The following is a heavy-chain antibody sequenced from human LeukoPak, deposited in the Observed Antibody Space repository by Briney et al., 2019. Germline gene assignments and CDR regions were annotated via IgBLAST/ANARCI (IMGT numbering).Heavy chain of an antibody. Sequence: PSETLSLTCAVYGGSFSGYYWSWIRQPPGKGLEWIGEINHSGSTNYNPSLKSRVTISVDTSKNQFSLKLSSVTAADTAVYYCARGAGGVPLDYWGQGTLVTVSS. J-gene: IGHJ4*02. CDR3: ARGAGGVPLDY. D-gene: IGHD1-1*01. CDR1: GGSFSGYY. CDR2: INHSGST. V-gene: IGHV4-34*01.